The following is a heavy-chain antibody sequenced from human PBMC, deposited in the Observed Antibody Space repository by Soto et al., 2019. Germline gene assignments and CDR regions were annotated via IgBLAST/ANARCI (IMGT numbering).Heavy chain of an antibody. CDR3: ARVRGPPPYYYGLDV. CDR2: ISNDGDIT. J-gene: IGHJ6*02. CDR1: GFTFRNYA. V-gene: IGHV3-30*01. D-gene: IGHD3-10*01. Sequence: GGSLRLSCAASGFTFRNYALRWVRQAPGKGLEWVAVISNDGDITYYSESVKGRFTLSRDNPKNTVFLQMTSLRPEDTAVYYCARVRGPPPYYYGLDVWGQGTTVTVSS.